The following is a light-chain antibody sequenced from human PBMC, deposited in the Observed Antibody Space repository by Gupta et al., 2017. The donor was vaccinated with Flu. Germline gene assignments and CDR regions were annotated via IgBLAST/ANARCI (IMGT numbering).Light chain of an antibody. CDR2: DVS. CDR3: CSYAGSYVV. Sequence: QSVTSSCTGASSDVGGYNYVSWYQQHPGKAPKLMIYDVSKRPSGVPDRFSGSKSGNTASQTISGLQAEDEADYDCCSYAGSYVVFGGGTKLTVL. J-gene: IGLJ2*01. CDR1: SSDVGGYNY. V-gene: IGLV2-11*01.